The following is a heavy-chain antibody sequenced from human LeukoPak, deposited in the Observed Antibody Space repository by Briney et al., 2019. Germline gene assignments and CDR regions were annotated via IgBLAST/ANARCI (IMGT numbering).Heavy chain of an antibody. CDR2: ISGSGGST. Sequence: GGSLRLSCAASGFTFDDYAMHWVRQAPGKGLEWVSAISGSGGSTYYADSVKGRFTISRDNSKNTLYLQMNSLRAEDTAVYYCAKTGVGATHGLDAFDIWGQGTMVTVSS. J-gene: IGHJ3*02. CDR3: AKTGVGATHGLDAFDI. V-gene: IGHV3-23*01. CDR1: GFTFDDYA. D-gene: IGHD1-26*01.